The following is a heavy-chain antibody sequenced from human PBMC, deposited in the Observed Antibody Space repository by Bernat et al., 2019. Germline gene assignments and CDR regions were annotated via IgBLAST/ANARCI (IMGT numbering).Heavy chain of an antibody. V-gene: IGHV3-53*01. CDR2: IYSDGST. CDR1: GFIVSSNY. D-gene: IGHD6-19*01. CDR3: AREGSSGWGPFDY. Sequence: EVQLVESGGGLIQPGGSLRLSCAASGFIVSSNYMNWVRQAPGKGLEWVSIIYSDGSTYYADSVKVRFTISRDNSKNTLYLQMNSLGAEETAVYYCAREGSSGWGPFDYWGQGTQVTVSS. J-gene: IGHJ4*02.